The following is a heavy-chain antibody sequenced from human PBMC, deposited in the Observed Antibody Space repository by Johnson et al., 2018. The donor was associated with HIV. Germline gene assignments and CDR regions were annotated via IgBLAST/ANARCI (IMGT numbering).Heavy chain of an antibody. CDR3: AREKWGAFGVNAFDI. CDR1: GFTVSSNY. D-gene: IGHD3-16*01. CDR2: ISWNSGSI. V-gene: IGHV3-53*01. J-gene: IGHJ3*02. Sequence: EQLVESGGGLIQPGGSLRLSCAASGFTVSSNYMSWVRQAPGKGLEWVSVISWNSGSIGYADSVKGRFTISRDNAKNSLYLQMNSLRAEDTAVYYCAREKWGAFGVNAFDIWG.